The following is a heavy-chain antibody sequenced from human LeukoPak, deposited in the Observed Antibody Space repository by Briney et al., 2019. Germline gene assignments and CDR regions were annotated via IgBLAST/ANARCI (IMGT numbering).Heavy chain of an antibody. CDR3: ARVQYQLLFEGNWFDP. CDR2: INPNSGDT. Sequence: ASVKVSCKASGYTFSGYYIHWVRQATGQGLEWMGWINPNSGDTHYAQKFQGRVTMTRDTSSSTAYMDLNSLISDDTAVYYCARVQYQLLFEGNWFDPWGQGTLVTVSS. J-gene: IGHJ5*02. CDR1: GYTFSGYY. D-gene: IGHD2-2*01. V-gene: IGHV1-2*02.